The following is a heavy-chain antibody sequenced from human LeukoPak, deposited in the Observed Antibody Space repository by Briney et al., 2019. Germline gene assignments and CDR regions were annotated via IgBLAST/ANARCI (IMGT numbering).Heavy chain of an antibody. Sequence: SETLSLTCTVSGGSLSSSSCYWGWMRQPPGKGLEWIGRIYYSGNTYYNPSLKSRVTISVDTSKHQFSLNLNSVTAADTAVYYCVRVGATRTTTYYFDYWGQGTLVTVSS. CDR3: VRVGATRTTTYYFDY. CDR2: IYYSGNT. D-gene: IGHD1-26*01. V-gene: IGHV4-39*07. CDR1: GGSLSSSSCY. J-gene: IGHJ4*02.